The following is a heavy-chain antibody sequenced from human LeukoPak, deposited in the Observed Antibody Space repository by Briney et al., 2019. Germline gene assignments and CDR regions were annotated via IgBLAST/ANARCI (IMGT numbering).Heavy chain of an antibody. Sequence: PSETLSLTCTVSGASVGSAGYHWRWLRQPPGGGLEWIGYIYYISNTNYNPSLKSRVTMSVDPSKNQFSLKLNSVTAADTAVYYCARTQSQSGSYRYYFGYWGQGTLVTVSS. CDR3: ARTQSQSGSYRYYFGY. J-gene: IGHJ4*02. V-gene: IGHV4-61*08. D-gene: IGHD1-26*01. CDR1: GASVGSAGYH. CDR2: IYYISNT.